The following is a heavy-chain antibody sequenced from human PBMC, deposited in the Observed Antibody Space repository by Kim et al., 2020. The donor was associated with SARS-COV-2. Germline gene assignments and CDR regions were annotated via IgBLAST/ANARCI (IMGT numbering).Heavy chain of an antibody. V-gene: IGHV3-23*01. CDR2: T. J-gene: IGHJ6*02. CDR3: AKSVSGNHAMDV. D-gene: IGHD1-20*01. Sequence: TYYADTVRGRFTIPRDNSKNTIFLQMNSLRDEDTAIYVCAKSVSGNHAMDVGGQGTTVTVSS.